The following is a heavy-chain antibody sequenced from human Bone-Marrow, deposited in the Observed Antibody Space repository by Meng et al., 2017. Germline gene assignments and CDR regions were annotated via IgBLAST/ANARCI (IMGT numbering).Heavy chain of an antibody. Sequence: SETLSLTCTVSGYSISSGYYWGWIRQPPGKGLEWIGNIYHSGSTYYNPSLQSRVTISFDMSKNQFSLKLTSVTAADTAVYYCARGNPFFDYWGHGMLV. CDR1: GYSISSGYY. CDR2: IYHSGST. V-gene: IGHV4-38-2*02. J-gene: IGHJ4*01. CDR3: ARGNPFFDY.